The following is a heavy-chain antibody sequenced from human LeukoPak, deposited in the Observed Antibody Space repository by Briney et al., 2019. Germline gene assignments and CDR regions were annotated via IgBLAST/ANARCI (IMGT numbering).Heavy chain of an antibody. CDR3: SISHDYGDN. D-gene: IGHD4/OR15-4a*01. V-gene: IGHV3-73*01. CDR2: IRSRANNYAT. J-gene: IGHJ4*02. Sequence: GGSLRLSCAASGFTFSGSAMHWVRQASGKGLEWVGRIRSRANNYATAYAASVKGRFTISRDDSKNTAYLQMNSLRIEDTAVYYCSISHDYGDNWGQGTLVTVSS. CDR1: GFTFSGSA.